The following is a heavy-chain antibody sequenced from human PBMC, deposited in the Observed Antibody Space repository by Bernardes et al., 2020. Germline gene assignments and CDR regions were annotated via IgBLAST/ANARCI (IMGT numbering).Heavy chain of an antibody. CDR2: IYYSGST. CDR3: AREGGYCTGGVCSVVRWFDP. J-gene: IGHJ5*02. D-gene: IGHD2-8*02. Sequence: SETLSLTCTVSGGSVSSGSYYWSWIRQPPGKGLEWIGYIYYSGSTNYNPSLKSRVTISVDTSKNQFSLKLSSVAAADTAVYYCAREGGYCTGGVCSVVRWFDPWGQGTLVTVSS. CDR1: GGSVSSGSYY. V-gene: IGHV4-61*01.